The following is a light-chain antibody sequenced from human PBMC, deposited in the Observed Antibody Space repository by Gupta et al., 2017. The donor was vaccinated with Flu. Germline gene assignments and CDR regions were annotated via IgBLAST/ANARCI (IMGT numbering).Light chain of an antibody. CDR2: EDN. Sequence: NFMLTQPHSVSASPGKTVPISCTRSSGSIALNYVKWYQQRPGTPPINVIYEDNERASGVPDRFSGSIDRFSNSASLTIAGLQTEDEADDYCQSYEVFGGGTKLTVL. CDR1: SGSIALNY. J-gene: IGLJ3*02. CDR3: QSYEV. V-gene: IGLV6-57*01.